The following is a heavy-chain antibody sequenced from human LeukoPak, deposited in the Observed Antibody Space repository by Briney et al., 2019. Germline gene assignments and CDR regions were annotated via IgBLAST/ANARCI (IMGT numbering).Heavy chain of an antibody. CDR3: ARPPQGSSGSLGFDY. CDR1: GYTFTNYW. CDR2: IYPADSDT. D-gene: IGHD6-19*01. J-gene: IGHJ4*02. Sequence: GESLKISCKGSGYTFTNYWIGWVRQKPGKGLEWMGIIYPADSDTRYSPSFQGQVTISADKSISTAYLQWSSLKASDTAMYYCARPPQGSSGSLGFDYWGQGTLVTVSS. V-gene: IGHV5-51*01.